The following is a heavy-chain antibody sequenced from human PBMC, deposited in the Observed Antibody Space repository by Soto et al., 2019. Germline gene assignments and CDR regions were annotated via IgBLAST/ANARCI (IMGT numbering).Heavy chain of an antibody. CDR3: ARGEQQLID. J-gene: IGHJ4*02. D-gene: IGHD6-13*01. CDR2: ISYDGSNK. V-gene: IGHV3-30-3*01. CDR1: GFTFSSYA. Sequence: QVQLVESGGGVVQPGRSLRLSCAASGFTFSSYAMHWVRQAPGKGLEWVAVISYDGSNKYYADSVKGRFTISRDNSKNTLYLQKNSLRAEDTAVYYCARGEQQLIDWGQGTLVTVSS.